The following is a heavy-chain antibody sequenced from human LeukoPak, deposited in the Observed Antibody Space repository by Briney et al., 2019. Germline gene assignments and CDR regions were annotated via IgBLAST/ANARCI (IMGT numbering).Heavy chain of an antibody. CDR3: ARASGSYGSGSYYYYGMDV. Sequence: SETLSLTCAVSGYSISSGYYWGWIRQPPGKGLEWIGSIFHSGSTYYNPSLKSRVNMSVDTSRNQISLKLSSVTAADTAVYYCARASGSYGSGSYYYYGMDVWGKGTTVTVSS. CDR2: IFHSGST. J-gene: IGHJ6*04. D-gene: IGHD3-10*01. V-gene: IGHV4-38-2*01. CDR1: GYSISSGYY.